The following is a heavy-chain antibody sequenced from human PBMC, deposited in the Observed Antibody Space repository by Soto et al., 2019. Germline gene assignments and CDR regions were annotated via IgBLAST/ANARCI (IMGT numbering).Heavy chain of an antibody. Sequence: XSVKVSCKASGYTFTSYAMHWVRQAPGQRLEWMGWINAGNGNTKHSQKFQGRVTITRDTSASTAYMELSSLRSEDTAVYYCARAVGGPTSNLDYWGQGTLVTVSS. V-gene: IGHV1-3*01. CDR3: ARAVGGPTSNLDY. J-gene: IGHJ4*02. D-gene: IGHD3-16*01. CDR1: GYTFTSYA. CDR2: INAGNGNT.